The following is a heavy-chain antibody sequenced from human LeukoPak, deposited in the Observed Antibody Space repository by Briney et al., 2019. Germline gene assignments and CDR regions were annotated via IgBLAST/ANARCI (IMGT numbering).Heavy chain of an antibody. Sequence: PGGSLRFSCAASGFTFSSYGMHWVRQAPGKGLEWVAFIRYDGSNKYYADSVKGRFTISRDNSKNTLYLQMNSLRAEDTAVYYCANSRAYYDFSDDYWGQGTLVTVSS. CDR1: GFTFSSYG. J-gene: IGHJ4*02. V-gene: IGHV3-30*02. CDR3: ANSRAYYDFSDDY. D-gene: IGHD3-3*01. CDR2: IRYDGSNK.